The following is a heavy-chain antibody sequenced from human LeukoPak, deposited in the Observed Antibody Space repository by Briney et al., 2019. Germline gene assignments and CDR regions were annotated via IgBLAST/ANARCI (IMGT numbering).Heavy chain of an antibody. Sequence: GGSLRLSCAASGFTFDDYTMHWVRQAPGKGLEWISLITWDGSRRYYAGSVKGRFTISRDNSKNSLYLQMKSLRTEDTALYYCAKGPTYSSSWYAALDNRGQGTLVTVSS. CDR3: AKGPTYSSSWYAALDN. J-gene: IGHJ4*02. V-gene: IGHV3-43*01. D-gene: IGHD6-13*01. CDR2: ITWDGSRR. CDR1: GFTFDDYT.